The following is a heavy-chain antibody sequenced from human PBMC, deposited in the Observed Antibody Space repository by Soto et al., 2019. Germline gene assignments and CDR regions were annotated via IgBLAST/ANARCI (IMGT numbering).Heavy chain of an antibody. CDR3: ARGQPSYYYYYMDV. D-gene: IGHD6-13*01. Sequence: GGSLRLSCSASGFTFSGYWMHWVRQAPGKGLVWVSRINSDESSTSYADSVKGRFTISRDNAKNTLYLQMNSLRAEDTAVYFCARGQPSYYYYYMDVWGKGTTVTVSS. CDR2: INSDESST. V-gene: IGHV3-74*01. J-gene: IGHJ6*03. CDR1: GFTFSGYW.